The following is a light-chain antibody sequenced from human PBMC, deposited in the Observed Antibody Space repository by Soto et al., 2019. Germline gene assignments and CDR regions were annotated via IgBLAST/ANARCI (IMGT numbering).Light chain of an antibody. J-gene: IGLJ3*02. CDR3: QTWSSGTGWV. CDR1: SGLSSHA. Sequence: QPVLTQSPSASASLGDSVKLTCILTSGLSSHAIAWHQQRPEKGPRYLMRLNSDGSHSKGDGIPDRFSGSSSGAERYLSISSLQSEDEADYYCQTWSSGTGWVFGGGTKVTVL. CDR2: LNSDGSH. V-gene: IGLV4-69*02.